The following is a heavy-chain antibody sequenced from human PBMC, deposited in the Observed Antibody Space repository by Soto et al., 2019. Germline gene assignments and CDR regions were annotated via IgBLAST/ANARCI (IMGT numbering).Heavy chain of an antibody. V-gene: IGHV3-23*01. D-gene: IGHD2-15*01. CDR1: GFTFSSYA. Sequence: GGSLRLSCAASGFTFSSYAMSWVRQAPGKGLEWVSAISGSGGSTYYADSVKGRFTISSDNSKNTLYLQMNSLRAEDTAVYDRAKGGDIVVVAYHFDYWGQGTLVTVSS. CDR2: ISGSGGST. CDR3: AKGGDIVVVAYHFDY. J-gene: IGHJ4*02.